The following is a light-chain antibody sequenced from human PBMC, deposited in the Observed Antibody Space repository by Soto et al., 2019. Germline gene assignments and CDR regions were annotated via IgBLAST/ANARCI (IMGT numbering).Light chain of an antibody. CDR2: GAS. CDR1: QTILSN. V-gene: IGKV3-15*01. J-gene: IGKJ5*01. Sequence: EVVMTQSPATLSVSPGERATLSFSASQTILSNLAWYQRKPGQAPRLLLYGASTRATGIPARFSGGGSGTEFTLTISSLQSEDFAVYYCQQYNNWPITFGQGTRLEIK. CDR3: QQYNNWPIT.